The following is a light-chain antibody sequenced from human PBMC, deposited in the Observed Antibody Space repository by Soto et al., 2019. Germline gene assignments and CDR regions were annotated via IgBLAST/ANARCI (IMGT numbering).Light chain of an antibody. CDR1: SSDVGGYNY. CDR2: DVS. Sequence: QSVLTQPRSVSGSPGQSVTISCTGTSSDVGGYNYVSWYQQHPGKAPKLMIYDVSKRPSGVPDRFSGSKSGNTASLTISGLQAEDEADYYCCSYAGSYIVEFGGGTKLTVL. J-gene: IGLJ2*01. V-gene: IGLV2-11*01. CDR3: CSYAGSYIVE.